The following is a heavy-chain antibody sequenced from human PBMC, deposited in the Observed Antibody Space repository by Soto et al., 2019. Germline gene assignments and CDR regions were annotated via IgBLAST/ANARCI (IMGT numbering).Heavy chain of an antibody. V-gene: IGHV4-30-2*01. CDR3: ARAIDSSSWYDP. CDR2: IYHSGST. CDR1: GGSISSGGYS. Sequence: TVSLTCAVSGGSISSGGYSWSWIRQPPGKGLEWIGYIYHSGSTYYNPSLKSRVTISVDRSKNQFSLKLSSVTAADTAVYYCARAIDSSSWYDPSGQGTVVTFSS. D-gene: IGHD6-13*01. J-gene: IGHJ5*02.